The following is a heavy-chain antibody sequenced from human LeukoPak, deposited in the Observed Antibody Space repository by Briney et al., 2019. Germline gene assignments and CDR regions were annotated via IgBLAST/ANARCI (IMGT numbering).Heavy chain of an antibody. V-gene: IGHV3-48*04. CDR3: TRDEDRYYDSSGYYYPPFDY. J-gene: IGHJ4*02. CDR2: ISSSSSTI. Sequence: PGGSLRLSCAASGFTFSSYSMNWVRQAPGKGLEWVSYISSSSSTIYYADSVKGRFTISRDNAKNSLYLQMNSLRAEDTAVYYCTRDEDRYYDSSGYYYPPFDYWGQGTLVTVSS. CDR1: GFTFSSYS. D-gene: IGHD3-22*01.